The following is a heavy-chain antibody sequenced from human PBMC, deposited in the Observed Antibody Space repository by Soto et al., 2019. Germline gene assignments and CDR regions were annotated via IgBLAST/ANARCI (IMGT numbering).Heavy chain of an antibody. CDR1: GFTFDDYA. D-gene: IGHD6-6*01. CDR3: AKGRAGIAARNFDY. J-gene: IGHJ4*02. V-gene: IGHV3-9*01. Sequence: EVQLVESGGGLVQPGRSLRLSCAASGFTFDDYAMHWVRQAPGKGLEWVSGISWNSGSIGYADSVKGRFTISRDNAKNSLYLQMNSLRPADTAFYYHAKGRAGIAARNFDYWGRGTLVTVSS. CDR2: ISWNSGSI.